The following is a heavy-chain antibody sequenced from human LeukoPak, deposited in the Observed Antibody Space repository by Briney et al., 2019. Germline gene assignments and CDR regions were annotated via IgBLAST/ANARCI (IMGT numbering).Heavy chain of an antibody. J-gene: IGHJ4*02. Sequence: GGSLRLSCAASGFTFSNAWMSWVRQAPGKGLEWVGRIKSKTDGGTTDYGAPVKGRFTISRDDSKNTLYLQMNSLKSEDTAVYYCTTIRGFCSGRSCLGYWGQGTLVTVSS. CDR3: TTIRGFCSGRSCLGY. CDR2: IKSKTDGGTT. V-gene: IGHV3-15*01. D-gene: IGHD2-15*01. CDR1: GFTFSNAW.